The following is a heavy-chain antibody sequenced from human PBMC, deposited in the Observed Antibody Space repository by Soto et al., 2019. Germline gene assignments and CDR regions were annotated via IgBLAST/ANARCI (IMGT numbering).Heavy chain of an antibody. J-gene: IGHJ6*02. CDR1: GGKIGGYY. CDR2: INHSGNT. Sequence: SEPQSLTYAVYGGKIGGYYWSCVSQHTRKGLEWIGEINHSGNTNYNPSLKSRVTISVDTSKNQFSLKLSSVTAADTAVYYCARHNYDGSGYYYYYYGMDVWCQGTTVTV. V-gene: IGHV4-34*01. D-gene: IGHD3-22*01. CDR3: ARHNYDGSGYYYYYYGMDV.